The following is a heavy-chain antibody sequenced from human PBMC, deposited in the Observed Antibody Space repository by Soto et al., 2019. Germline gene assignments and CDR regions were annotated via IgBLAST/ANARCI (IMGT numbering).Heavy chain of an antibody. J-gene: IGHJ4*02. CDR1: GFTVSSNY. D-gene: IGHD2-15*01. CDR3: ARVYCSGGSCYYDY. V-gene: IGHV3-66*01. CDR2: IYSGGST. Sequence: EVQLVESGGGLVQPGGSLRLSCAASGFTVSSNYMSWVRQAPGKGLEWVSVIYSGGSTYYADSVKGRFTISRDNSKNTLYLQMNGLSAEDTAVYNCARVYCSGGSCYYDYWGQGTLVTVSS.